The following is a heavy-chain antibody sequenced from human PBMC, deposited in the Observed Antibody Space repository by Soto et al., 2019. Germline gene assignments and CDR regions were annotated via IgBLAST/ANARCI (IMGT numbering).Heavy chain of an antibody. D-gene: IGHD4-17*01. Sequence: PGGSLRLSCVVSGFPLSNYGMHWVRQAPGKGLEWVAVILYDGTNKYYADSVKGRFTISSDSSENTLYLQMNSLRAEDTAVYYCARKKGYADPFDSWGQGTLVTVSS. CDR1: GFPLSNYG. CDR3: ARKKGYADPFDS. V-gene: IGHV3-33*01. J-gene: IGHJ4*02. CDR2: ILYDGTNK.